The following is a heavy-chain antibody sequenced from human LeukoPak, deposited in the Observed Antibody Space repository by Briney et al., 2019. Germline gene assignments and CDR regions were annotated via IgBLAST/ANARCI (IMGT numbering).Heavy chain of an antibody. J-gene: IGHJ5*02. Sequence: ASVKVSCKASGYTFTGYYMHWVRQAPGQGLEWMGWINPNSGGTNYAQKFQGRVTMTRDTSISTAYMELSRLRSDDTAVYYCARSTDFWSGQNNSWFDPWGQGTLVTVSS. CDR1: GYTFTGYY. CDR2: INPNSGGT. V-gene: IGHV1-2*02. D-gene: IGHD3-3*01. CDR3: ARSTDFWSGQNNSWFDP.